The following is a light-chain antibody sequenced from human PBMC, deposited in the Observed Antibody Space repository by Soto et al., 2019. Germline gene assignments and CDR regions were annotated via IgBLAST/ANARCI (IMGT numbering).Light chain of an antibody. J-gene: IGLJ1*01. V-gene: IGLV1-44*01. CDR2: DND. Sequence: QSVLTQPPPASGTPGQRVTISASGSSSNIGSNTVSWYQQVPGTAPKLLIYDNDERPSGVPGRFSGSKSGTSASLAISGLQSEDEADYYCATWDDSRNGYVFGPGTKVTVL. CDR3: ATWDDSRNGYV. CDR1: SSNIGSNT.